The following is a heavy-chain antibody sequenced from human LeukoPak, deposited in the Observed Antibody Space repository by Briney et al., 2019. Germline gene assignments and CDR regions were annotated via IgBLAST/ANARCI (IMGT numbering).Heavy chain of an antibody. J-gene: IGHJ5*02. CDR1: GGSISSYY. CDR2: IYYSGST. CDR3: ARGSGYCSSTSCYVWFDP. D-gene: IGHD2-2*01. Sequence: PSETLSLTCTVSGGSISSYYWSWIRQPPGKGLEWIGYIYYSGSTNYNPSLKSRVTISVDTSKNQFSLKLSSVTAADTAVYYCARGSGYCSSTSCYVWFDPWGQGTLVTVSS. V-gene: IGHV4-59*01.